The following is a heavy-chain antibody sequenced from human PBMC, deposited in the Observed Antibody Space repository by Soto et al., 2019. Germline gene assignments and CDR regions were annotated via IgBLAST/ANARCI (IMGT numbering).Heavy chain of an antibody. Sequence: ASVKVSCKASGYTFTGYYMHWVRQAPGQGLEWMGWINPNSGGTNYAQKFQGWVTMTRDTSISTAFMELSRLRSDDSAVYYCARGRMSSSTDYWGQGTLVTVSS. D-gene: IGHD6-13*01. V-gene: IGHV1-2*04. CDR2: INPNSGGT. CDR3: ARGRMSSSTDY. CDR1: GYTFTGYY. J-gene: IGHJ4*02.